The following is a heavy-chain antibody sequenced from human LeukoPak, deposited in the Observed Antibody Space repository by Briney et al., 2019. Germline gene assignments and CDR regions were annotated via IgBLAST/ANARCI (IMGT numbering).Heavy chain of an antibody. V-gene: IGHV4-59*01. CDR3: ARYAKDFWSAEPNLFFDY. Sequence: PSETLSLTCTVSGGSISSYYWSWIRQPPGKGLEWIGYIYYSGSTNCNPSLKSRVTISVDTSKNQFSLKLSSVTAADTAVYYCARYAKDFWSAEPNLFFDYWGQGTLVTVSS. J-gene: IGHJ4*02. CDR1: GGSISSYY. D-gene: IGHD3-3*01. CDR2: IYYSGST.